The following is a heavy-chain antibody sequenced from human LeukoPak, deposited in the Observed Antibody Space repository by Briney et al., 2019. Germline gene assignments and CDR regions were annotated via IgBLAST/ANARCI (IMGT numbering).Heavy chain of an antibody. CDR1: GGSISSGGYY. D-gene: IGHD5-12*01. V-gene: IGHV4-31*03. Sequence: SETLSLTCTVSGGSISSGGYYWSWIRQHPGTGLEWIGYIYYSGSTYYNPSLKSRVTISVDTSKNQFSLKLSSVTAADTAVYYCARGWGYAPSGRQLDYWGQGTLVTVSS. CDR2: IYYSGST. CDR3: ARGWGYAPSGRQLDY. J-gene: IGHJ4*02.